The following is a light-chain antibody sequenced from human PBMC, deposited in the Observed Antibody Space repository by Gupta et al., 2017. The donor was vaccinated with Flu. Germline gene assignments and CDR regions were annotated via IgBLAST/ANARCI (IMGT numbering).Light chain of an antibody. CDR2: EVT. V-gene: IGLV2-8*01. CDR3: SSYAGSNTLI. Sequence: QSALTQPPPASGSPGHSVTIPCTGTSSDVGGYNYVSCFQQHPGNAPKLMIYEVTKRPSGVPERFSGSKSGNTASLTGSGLQADDEADYYCSSYAGSNTLIFGGGTRLTVL. CDR1: SSDVGGYNY. J-gene: IGLJ2*01.